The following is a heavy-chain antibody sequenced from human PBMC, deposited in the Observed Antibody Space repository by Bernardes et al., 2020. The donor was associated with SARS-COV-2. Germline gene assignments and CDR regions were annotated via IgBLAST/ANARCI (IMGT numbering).Heavy chain of an antibody. CDR1: GFTFSRFW. D-gene: IGHD7-27*01. CDR2: VNYDGSIT. Sequence: GGSLRLPCAALGFTFSRFWTHWVRQTPGKGLMWVSRVNYDGSITESADSVKGRFTISRDNAKNTLYLQMNSLRDDDTAVYFCTRDLGNFDNWFDSWGQGTLVTVSA. J-gene: IGHJ5*01. CDR3: TRDLGNFDNWFDS. V-gene: IGHV3-74*03.